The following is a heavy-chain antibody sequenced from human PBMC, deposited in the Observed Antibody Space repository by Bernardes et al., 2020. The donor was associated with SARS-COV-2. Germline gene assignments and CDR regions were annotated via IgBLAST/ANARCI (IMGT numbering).Heavy chain of an antibody. CDR3: ARDSPDLNFWSGDSYGHYYYYGMDV. CDR1: RVTLTSSA. J-gene: IGHJ6*02. D-gene: IGHD3-3*01. Sequence: SVKVSCKTSRVTLTSSAVQWVRQARKERLKWIGWIDVDGGVTNYAHGFRERVIITWDMSTRTGYMDLSSLRAEDTAVYYCARDSPDLNFWSGDSYGHYYYYGMDVWGQGTTVTVSS. V-gene: IGHV1-58*01. CDR2: IDVDGGVT.